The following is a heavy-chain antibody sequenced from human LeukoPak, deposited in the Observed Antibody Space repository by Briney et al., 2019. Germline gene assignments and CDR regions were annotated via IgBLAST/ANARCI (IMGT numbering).Heavy chain of an antibody. Sequence: SETLSLTCTVSGGSINNGGYYWSWIRQHPGKGLEWIGYIYYSGSSYYNPSLRSRVTISVDTSKNHFFLKLSSVTAADTAVYYCARNRDGYNSFDYWGQGTLVTVS. CDR3: ARNRDGYNSFDY. D-gene: IGHD5-24*01. J-gene: IGHJ4*02. V-gene: IGHV4-31*03. CDR1: GGSINNGGYY. CDR2: IYYSGSS.